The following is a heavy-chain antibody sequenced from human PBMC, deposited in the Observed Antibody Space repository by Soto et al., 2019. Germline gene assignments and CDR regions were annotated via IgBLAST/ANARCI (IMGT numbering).Heavy chain of an antibody. V-gene: IGHV1-46*01. J-gene: IGHJ4*02. Sequence: QVQLVQSGAEVTKPGASVKVSCKASGYIFINYYIHWVRQAPGQGLEWIGIINPNGGSTNYAQKFRGRVTLARDTSTSTVYMDLSSLKSEDTAMYYCARDLAAGDFWGQGTLVTVSS. CDR1: GYIFINYY. CDR2: INPNGGST. CDR3: ARDLAAGDF. D-gene: IGHD6-13*01.